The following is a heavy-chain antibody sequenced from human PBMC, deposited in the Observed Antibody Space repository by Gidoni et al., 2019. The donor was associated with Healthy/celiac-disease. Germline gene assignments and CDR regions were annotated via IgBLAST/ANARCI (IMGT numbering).Heavy chain of an antibody. J-gene: IGHJ3*02. CDR2: IYYIVST. Sequence: QLQLQESGPRRVKPSETLSLTCTVPVSSIASSSYYWGWIRQTPGRGLGWIGSIYYIVSTYYNPSLKSRVTISVDTSKNQFSLTLSSVTAVDPAVYYCASSTATYSDDAFDIWGQGTMVTVSS. CDR3: ASSTATYSDDAFDI. V-gene: IGHV4-39*01. D-gene: IGHD2-21*02. CDR1: VSSIASSSYY.